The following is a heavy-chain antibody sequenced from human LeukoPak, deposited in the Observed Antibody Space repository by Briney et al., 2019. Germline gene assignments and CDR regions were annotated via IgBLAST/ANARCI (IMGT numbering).Heavy chain of an antibody. Sequence: GGSLRLSCAASGFTFSSYAMSWVRQAPGKGLEWVSAISGSGGSTYYADSVKGRFTISRDNSKNTLYLQMNSLRAEDTAVYYCAKGAGKGYCSSTSCPPDFDYWGQGTLVTVSS. J-gene: IGHJ4*02. CDR3: AKGAGKGYCSSTSCPPDFDY. CDR2: ISGSGGST. CDR1: GFTFSSYA. V-gene: IGHV3-23*01. D-gene: IGHD2-2*01.